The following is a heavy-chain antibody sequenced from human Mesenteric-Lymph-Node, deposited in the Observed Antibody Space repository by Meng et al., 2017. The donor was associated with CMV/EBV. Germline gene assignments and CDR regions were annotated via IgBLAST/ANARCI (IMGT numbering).Heavy chain of an antibody. CDR2: ISSTSSRI. J-gene: IGHJ4*02. V-gene: IGHV3-48*04. Sequence: GESLKISCAASGFTFSSYAMSWVRQAPGKGLEWVSYISSTSSRIYYADSVKGRFTISRDNAKNSLYLQMNSLRAEDTAVFYCARARLLDYWGQGTLVTVSS. CDR1: GFTFSSYA. CDR3: ARARLLDY.